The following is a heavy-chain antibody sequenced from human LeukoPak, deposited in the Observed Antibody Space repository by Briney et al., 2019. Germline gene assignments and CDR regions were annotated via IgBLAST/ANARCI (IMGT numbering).Heavy chain of an antibody. Sequence: ASVKVSCKAAGYTFTGYYMHWVRQAPGQGLEWMGWINPNSGGTNYAQKFQGRVTMTRDTSISTAYMELSRLRSDDTAVYYCARGPITIFGVVIDYWGQGTLVTVSS. CDR1: GYTFTGYY. CDR2: INPNSGGT. V-gene: IGHV1-2*02. D-gene: IGHD3-3*01. CDR3: ARGPITIFGVVIDY. J-gene: IGHJ4*02.